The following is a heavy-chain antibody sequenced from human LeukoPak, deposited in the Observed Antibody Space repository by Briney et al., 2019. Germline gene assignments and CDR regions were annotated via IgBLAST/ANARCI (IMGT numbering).Heavy chain of an antibody. CDR2: VYNSGST. D-gene: IGHD6-13*01. CDR1: GGSISSSSYY. V-gene: IGHV4-39*01. CDR3: ARQYSSTWYHFDH. J-gene: IGHJ4*02. Sequence: ASETLSLTCTVSGGSISSSSYYWGWIRQPPGKGLEWIGYVYNSGSTNYNPSLKSRVTISMDTSKSQFSLELNSVTAADTAVYFCARQYSSTWYHFDHWGQGAPVTVSS.